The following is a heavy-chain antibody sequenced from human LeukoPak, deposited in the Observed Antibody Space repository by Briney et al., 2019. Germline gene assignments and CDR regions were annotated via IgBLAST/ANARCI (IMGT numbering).Heavy chain of an antibody. CDR1: GGSISIYY. CDR3: ARLNPRTGDAFDI. CDR2: IYYSGST. D-gene: IGHD3-10*01. V-gene: IGHV4-59*01. J-gene: IGHJ3*02. Sequence: SETLSLTCTVSGGSISIYYWSWIRQPPGKGLEWIGYIYYSGSTNYNPSLKSRVTISVDTSKNQFSLKLSSVTAADTAVYYCARLNPRTGDAFDIWGQGTMVTVSS.